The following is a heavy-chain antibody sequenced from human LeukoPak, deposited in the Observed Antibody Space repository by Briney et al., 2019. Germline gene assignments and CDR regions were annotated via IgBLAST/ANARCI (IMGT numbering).Heavy chain of an antibody. Sequence: ASVKVSCTASGYTFTSYDINWVRQATGQGLEWMGWMNPNSGNTGYAQKFQGRVTMTKNTSITTAYMELSSLRSEDTAVYYCARALSWTTDYYYVMDVWGKGTTVTVSS. CDR3: ARALSWTTDYYYVMDV. CDR1: GYTFTSYD. CDR2: MNPNSGNT. V-gene: IGHV1-8*01. J-gene: IGHJ6*04. D-gene: IGHD3/OR15-3a*01.